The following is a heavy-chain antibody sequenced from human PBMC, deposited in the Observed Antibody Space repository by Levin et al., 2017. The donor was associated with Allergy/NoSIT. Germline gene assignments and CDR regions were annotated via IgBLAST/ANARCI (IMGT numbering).Heavy chain of an antibody. CDR3: ARTTSGSSFLFDY. D-gene: IGHD1-26*01. CDR2: IYPGDSTP. V-gene: IGHV5-51*01. Sequence: GGSLRLSCKGFGYYFPSHWIAWVRQMPGMGLEWMAIIYPGDSTPRYNPSFQVQVTISAYHSISTAYLQWSSLRASDSAMYYCARTTSGSSFLFDYWGQGTQVTVSS. J-gene: IGHJ4*02. CDR1: GYYFPSHW.